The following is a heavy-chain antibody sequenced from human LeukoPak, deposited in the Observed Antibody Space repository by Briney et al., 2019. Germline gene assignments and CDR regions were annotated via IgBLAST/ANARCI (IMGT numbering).Heavy chain of an antibody. D-gene: IGHD4-11*01. J-gene: IGHJ4*02. V-gene: IGHV4-38-2*01. CDR3: ARLYSNYVPPGYRGY. CDR2: IYHSGST. Sequence: SETLSLTCAVSGYSISSGYYWGWIRQPPGKGLEWIGSIYHSGSTYYNPSLKSRVTISVDTSKNQFSLKLSSVTAADTAVYYCARLYSNYVPPGYRGYWGQGTLVTVSS. CDR1: GYSISSGYY.